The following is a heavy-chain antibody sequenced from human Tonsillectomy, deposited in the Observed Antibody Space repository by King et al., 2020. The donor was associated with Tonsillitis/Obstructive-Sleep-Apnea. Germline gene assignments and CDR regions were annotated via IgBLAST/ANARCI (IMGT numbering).Heavy chain of an antibody. J-gene: IGHJ4*02. CDR2: ISGSGSNT. CDR1: GFTFSSYA. D-gene: IGHD3-9*01. Sequence: VQLVESGGGLVQPGGCLRLSCAASGFTFSSYAMNWVRQAPGKGLDWVSSISGSGSNTNYADPVKGRFTISRDNSKNTLYLQMNSLRAEDTAVYYCAKSDDILTGSDYWGQGTLVAVSS. V-gene: IGHV3-23*04. CDR3: AKSDDILTGSDY.